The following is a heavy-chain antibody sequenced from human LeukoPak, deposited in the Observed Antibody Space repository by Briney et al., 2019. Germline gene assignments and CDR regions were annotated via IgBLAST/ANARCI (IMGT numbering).Heavy chain of an antibody. CDR2: INHSGST. V-gene: IGHV4-34*01. J-gene: IGHJ4*02. D-gene: IGHD1-1*01. CDR3: ARYVPVKTGTTRASFDY. Sequence: SETLSLTCAVYGGSFSDYDWSWIRQPPGKGLEWIGGINHSGSTNGNPSLKSRVTMSVDTSKSQFSLNLRSVTAADTAVYYCARYVPVKTGTTRASFDYWGQGTLVTVSS. CDR1: GGSFSDYD.